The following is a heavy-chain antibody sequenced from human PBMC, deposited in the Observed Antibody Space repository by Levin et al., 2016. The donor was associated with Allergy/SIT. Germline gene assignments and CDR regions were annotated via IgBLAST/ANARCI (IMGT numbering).Heavy chain of an antibody. V-gene: IGHV4-39*01. D-gene: IGHD2-21*02. CDR2: IYYSGST. CDR3: AETEDAFDI. Sequence: RQAPGKGLEWIGSIYYSGSTYYNPSLKSRVTISIDTSKNQFSLKLSSVTAADTAVYYCAETEDAFDIWGQGTMVTVSS. J-gene: IGHJ3*02.